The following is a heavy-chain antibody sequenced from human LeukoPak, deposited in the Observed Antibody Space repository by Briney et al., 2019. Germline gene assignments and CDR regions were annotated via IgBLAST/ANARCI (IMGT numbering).Heavy chain of an antibody. CDR1: GFPISTNG. J-gene: IGHJ3*02. CDR3: AKDNWNYAGNAFDI. V-gene: IGHV3-23*01. Sequence: GGSLRLSCAASGFPISTNGMSWVRQAPGKGLEWVSGIVGGDGGTYYADSVKGRFIISRDNSKNTLYLQMNSLRAEDTAVYYCAKDNWNYAGNAFDIWGQGTMVTVSS. D-gene: IGHD1-7*01. CDR2: IVGGDGGT.